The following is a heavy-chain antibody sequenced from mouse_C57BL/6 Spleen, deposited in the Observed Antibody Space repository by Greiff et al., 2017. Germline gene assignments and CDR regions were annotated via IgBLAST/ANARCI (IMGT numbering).Heavy chain of an antibody. V-gene: IGHV7-1*01. D-gene: IGHD1-1*02. J-gene: IGHJ4*01. CDR3: ARVNYGGSYAMDY. Sequence: EVKLVESGGGLVQSGRSLRLSCATSGFTFSDFYMEWVRQAPGKGLEWIAASRNKANDYTTEYSASVKGRFIVSRDTSQSILYLQMNALRAEDTAIYYCARVNYGGSYAMDYWGQGTSVTVSS. CDR1: GFTFSDFY. CDR2: SRNKANDYTT.